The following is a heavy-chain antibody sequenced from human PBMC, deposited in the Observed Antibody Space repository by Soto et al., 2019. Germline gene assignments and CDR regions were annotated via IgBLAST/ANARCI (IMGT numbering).Heavy chain of an antibody. D-gene: IGHD3-16*02. CDR1: GGSISSYY. Sequence: SETLSLTCTVSGGSISSYYWSWIRQPPGKGLEWIGHIYYSGSTNYNPSLKSRVTISVDTSKNQFSLKLSSVTAADTAVYYCARVIPITFGGVIVREYDAFDIWGQGTMVTVSS. CDR2: IYYSGST. V-gene: IGHV4-59*01. J-gene: IGHJ3*02. CDR3: ARVIPITFGGVIVREYDAFDI.